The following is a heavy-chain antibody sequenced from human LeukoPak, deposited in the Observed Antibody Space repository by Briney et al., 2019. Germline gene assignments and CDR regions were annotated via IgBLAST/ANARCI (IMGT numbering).Heavy chain of an antibody. CDR1: GFPFSVYW. D-gene: IGHD3-10*01. CDR2: IKQDESAR. V-gene: IGHV3-7*04. Sequence: GGSLRLSCAASGFPFSVYWMGWVRQAPGKGLEWVANIKQDESARYYVDSVRGRFTISRDNAKSSVSLQMNSLRVDDTAVYYCARDSGLRAFDLWGRGTLVTVSS. J-gene: IGHJ2*01. CDR3: ARDSGLRAFDL.